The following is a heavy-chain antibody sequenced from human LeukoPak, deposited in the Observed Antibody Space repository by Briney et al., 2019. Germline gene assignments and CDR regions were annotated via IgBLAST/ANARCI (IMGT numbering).Heavy chain of an antibody. D-gene: IGHD2-2*01. V-gene: IGHV4-4*07. CDR3: ARVRGCSSTSCSPHYYYYMDV. J-gene: IGHJ6*03. CDR2: IYSSGST. Sequence: IPSETLSLTCTVSGGSISSHYWSWIRQPAGKGLEWIVRIYSSGSTNYNPSLKSRVTMSVDTSKNQFSLRLSSVTAADTAIYYCARVRGCSSTSCSPHYYYYMDVWGKGTTVTVSS. CDR1: GGSISSHY.